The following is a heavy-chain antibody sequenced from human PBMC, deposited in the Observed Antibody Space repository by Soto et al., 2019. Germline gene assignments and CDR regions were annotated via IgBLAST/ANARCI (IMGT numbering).Heavy chain of an antibody. J-gene: IGHJ4*02. CDR1: GFTCSGYI. D-gene: IGHD3-16*01. V-gene: IGHV3-21*01. CDR3: ASDYAMGEYVWGPYLLY. CDR2: ISSSGGYI. Sequence: PGGSLRLSCAASGFTCSGYIMNWVRQAPGKGLEWVSSISSSGGYIYYADSVKGRFTISRDNAESSLYLQMNNLRAEGTALYYCASDYAMGEYVWGPYLLYWGQGALVTVSS.